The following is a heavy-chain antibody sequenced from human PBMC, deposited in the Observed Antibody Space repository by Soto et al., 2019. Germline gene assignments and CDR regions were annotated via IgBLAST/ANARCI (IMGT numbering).Heavy chain of an antibody. CDR2: ISSSGITI. CDR1: GFTFSDYY. CDR3: ARDCVVRDHGAFDI. Sequence: GGSLRLSCAASGFTFSDYYISWIRQAPGKGLEWVSYISSSGITIYYADSVKGRFTISREKAKNSLYLQMNSLRAEDKAVYYCARDCVVRDHGAFDIWGQGTMAPVSS. V-gene: IGHV3-11*01. D-gene: IGHD3-10*01. J-gene: IGHJ3*02.